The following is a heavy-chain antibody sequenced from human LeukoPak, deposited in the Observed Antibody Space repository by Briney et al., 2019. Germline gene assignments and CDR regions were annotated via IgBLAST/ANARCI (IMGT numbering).Heavy chain of an antibody. CDR1: DGSVSSGNYY. V-gene: IGHV4-61*01. Sequence: SETLSLTCTVSDGSVSSGNYYWSWIRQPPGTGLEWIGYIYNSGSTNYNPSLKSRVTISVDTSKNQFSLKLSSMTAADTAVYYCARTWLPAPYFDYWGQGTLVTVSS. CDR2: IYNSGST. D-gene: IGHD6-19*01. J-gene: IGHJ4*02. CDR3: ARTWLPAPYFDY.